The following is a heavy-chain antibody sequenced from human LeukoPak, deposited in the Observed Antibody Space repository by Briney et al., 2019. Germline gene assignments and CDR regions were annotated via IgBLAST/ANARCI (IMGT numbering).Heavy chain of an antibody. J-gene: IGHJ3*02. D-gene: IGHD3-10*01. CDR2: ISSSSSTI. CDR1: GFTFSSYS. Sequence: PGGSLRLSCAASGFTFSSYSMNWVRQAPGKGLEWVSYISSSSSTIYYADSVKGRFTISRDNAKNSLYPQMNSLRAEDTAVYYCASHTGAGANFRPFDIWGQGTMVTVSS. V-gene: IGHV3-48*04. CDR3: ASHTGAGANFRPFDI.